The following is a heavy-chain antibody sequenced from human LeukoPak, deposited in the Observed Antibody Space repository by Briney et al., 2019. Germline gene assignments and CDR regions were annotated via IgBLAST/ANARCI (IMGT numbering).Heavy chain of an antibody. J-gene: IGHJ4*02. Sequence: GGSLRLSCAASGFTFDDYAMHWVRQAPGKGLEWVSGISWNSGSIGYADSVKGRFTISRDNAKNSLYLQMNSLRAEDTALYYCAKDTRYDILTGFDYWGQGNLVTVSS. CDR1: GFTFDDYA. CDR2: ISWNSGSI. D-gene: IGHD3-9*01. V-gene: IGHV3-9*01. CDR3: AKDTRYDILTGFDY.